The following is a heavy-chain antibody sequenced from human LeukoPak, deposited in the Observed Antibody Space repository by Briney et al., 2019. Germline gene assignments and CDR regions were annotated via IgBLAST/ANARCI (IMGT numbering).Heavy chain of an antibody. CDR1: GGSISSYY. CDR2: IYYSGST. Sequence: SETLSLTCTVSGGSISSYYWSWIRQPPGKGLEWIGYIYYSGSTNYNPSLKSRATISVDTSKNQFSLKLSSVTAADTAVYYCARQRSVAAAGTRRRYYYGMDVWGQGTTVTVSS. V-gene: IGHV4-59*08. CDR3: ARQRSVAAAGTRRRYYYGMDV. D-gene: IGHD6-13*01. J-gene: IGHJ6*02.